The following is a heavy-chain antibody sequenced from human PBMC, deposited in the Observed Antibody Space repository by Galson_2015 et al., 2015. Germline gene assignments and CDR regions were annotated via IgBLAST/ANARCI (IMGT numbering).Heavy chain of an antibody. CDR3: AKESEAGSAEYFQD. CDR1: GFTFSTYS. J-gene: IGHJ1*01. V-gene: IGHV3-23*01. D-gene: IGHD6-19*01. CDR2: ISGSGGST. Sequence: SLRLSCAASGFTFSTYSMTWVRQAPGKGLEWVSIISGSGGSTYYADSVKGRFTISRDNSKNTAYLQMNSLRVEDTAVYYCAKESEAGSAEYFQDRGQGTLVTVSS.